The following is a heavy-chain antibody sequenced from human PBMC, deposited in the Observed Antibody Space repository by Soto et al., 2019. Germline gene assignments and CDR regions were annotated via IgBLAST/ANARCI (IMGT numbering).Heavy chain of an antibody. J-gene: IGHJ4*02. CDR1: GFSLTTTGVG. Sequence: ESGPTLVNPTQTLTLTCTFSGFSLTTTGVGVGWIRQPPGKALEWLAVIYWDDDKRYSPSLKSRLTITKDTSKNQVVLTMTNMDPVDTATYYCAHSGERRGYIDYWGQGALVTVSS. V-gene: IGHV2-5*02. CDR2: IYWDDDK. CDR3: AHSGERRGYIDY. D-gene: IGHD5-18*01.